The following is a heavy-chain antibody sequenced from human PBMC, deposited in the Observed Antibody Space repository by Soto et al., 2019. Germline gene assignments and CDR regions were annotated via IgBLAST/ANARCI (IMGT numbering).Heavy chain of an antibody. CDR1: GFTFSADG. CDR3: AKDWGVYDGSGASSDDVDY. CDR2: ISSDGNKK. Sequence: VQLVQSGGGVVQPGRSLRLSCVASGFTFSADGMHWVRQAPGKGLEWVSAISSDGNKKDYGDSVKGRFTISRDNSKNPLDLQMNSLTAEATAIYSCAKDWGVYDGSGASSDDVDYWGQGTLATVSS. V-gene: IGHV3-30*18. J-gene: IGHJ4*02. D-gene: IGHD3-22*01.